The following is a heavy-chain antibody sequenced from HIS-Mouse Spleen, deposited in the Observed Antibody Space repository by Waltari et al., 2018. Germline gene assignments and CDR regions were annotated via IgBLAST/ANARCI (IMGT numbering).Heavy chain of an antibody. Sequence: QVQLVQSGAEVKKPGASVKVSCKASGYTFTGYYMHWVRQAPGQGLEWMGWSNPKSGGTNYAQKFQGRGTMTRDTSISTAYMELSRLRSDDTAVYYCARHSSNRGVVIWGFDYWGQGTLVTVSS. J-gene: IGHJ4*02. CDR2: SNPKSGGT. D-gene: IGHD3-3*01. CDR3: ARHSSNRGVVIWGFDY. CDR1: GYTFTGYY. V-gene: IGHV1-2*02.